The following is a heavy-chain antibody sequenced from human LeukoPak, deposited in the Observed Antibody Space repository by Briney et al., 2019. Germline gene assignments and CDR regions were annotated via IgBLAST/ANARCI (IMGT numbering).Heavy chain of an antibody. CDR1: GYTFTSYA. CDR2: INTNTGNP. Sequence: ASVKVSCKASGYTFTSYAMNWVRQAPGQGLEWMGWINTNTGNPTYAQGFTGRFVFSLDTSVSTAYLQISSLKAEDTAVYYCARDREYYYDSSGYPTHAFDIWGQGTMVTVSS. J-gene: IGHJ3*02. CDR3: ARDREYYYDSSGYPTHAFDI. D-gene: IGHD3-22*01. V-gene: IGHV7-4-1*02.